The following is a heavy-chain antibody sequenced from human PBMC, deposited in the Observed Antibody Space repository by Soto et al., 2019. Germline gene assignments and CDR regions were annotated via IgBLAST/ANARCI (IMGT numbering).Heavy chain of an antibody. CDR1: GGSFSGYY. CDR2: INHSGST. D-gene: IGHD3-10*01. J-gene: IGHJ6*02. CDR3: ARWGRLWFGELSHYYYYGMDV. V-gene: IGHV4-34*01. Sequence: SETLSLTCAVYGGSFSGYYWSWIRQPPGKGLEWIGEINHSGSTNYNPSLKSRVTISVDTSKNQFSLKLSSVTAADTAVYYCARWGRLWFGELSHYYYYGMDVWGQGTTVTVSS.